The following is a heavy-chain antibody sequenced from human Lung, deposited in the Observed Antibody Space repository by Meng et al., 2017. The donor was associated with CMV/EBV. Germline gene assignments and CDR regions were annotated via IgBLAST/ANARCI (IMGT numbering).Heavy chain of an antibody. D-gene: IGHD6-25*01. CDR3: TRRADYFDY. J-gene: IGHJ4*02. CDR1: GFTFSSYD. V-gene: IGHV3-30*04. CDR2: ISIDGSSK. Sequence: GESLKISCAASGFTFSSYDMNWVRQAPGKALEWVAVISIDGSSKFYADSMKGRFTISRDNSKNTLFLQVNSRRPEDTAVYYCTRRADYFDYWGPGTLVTVSS.